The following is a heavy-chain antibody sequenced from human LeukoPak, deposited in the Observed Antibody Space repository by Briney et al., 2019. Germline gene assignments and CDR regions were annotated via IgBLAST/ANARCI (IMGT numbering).Heavy chain of an antibody. CDR1: GGTFSSYA. J-gene: IGHJ6*03. V-gene: IGHV1-69*05. D-gene: IGHD3-22*01. Sequence: SVKVSCKASGGTFSSYAISWVRQAPGQGLEWMGGIIPIFGTANYAQKFQGRVTITTDESTSTAYMGLSSLRSEDTAVYYCARVDDSSGYYYYYMDVWGKGTTVTVSS. CDR2: IIPIFGTA. CDR3: ARVDDSSGYYYYYMDV.